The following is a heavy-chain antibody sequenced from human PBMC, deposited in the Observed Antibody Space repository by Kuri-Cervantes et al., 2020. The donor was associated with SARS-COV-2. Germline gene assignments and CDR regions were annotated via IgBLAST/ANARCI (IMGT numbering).Heavy chain of an antibody. J-gene: IGHJ4*02. D-gene: IGHD2-8*01. V-gene: IGHV3-33*08. CDR1: GFTFSSYA. CDR2: IWYDGSNK. CDR3: ARDLSTVLGEDYFDY. Sequence: GESLKISCAASGFTFSSYAMHWVRQAPGKGLEWVAVIWYDGSNKYYEDSVKGRFTISRDNSKNTLYLQMNSLRAEDTAVYYCARDLSTVLGEDYFDYWGQGTLVTVSS.